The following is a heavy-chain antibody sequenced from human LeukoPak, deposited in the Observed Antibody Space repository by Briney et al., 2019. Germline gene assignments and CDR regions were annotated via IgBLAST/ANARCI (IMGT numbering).Heavy chain of an antibody. CDR1: GYTFTSYG. V-gene: IGHV1-18*04. J-gene: IGHJ4*02. CDR2: ISAYNGNT. CDR3: ASLGTQLERPYYFDY. D-gene: IGHD1-1*01. Sequence: ASVKVSCKASGYTFTSYGISWVRQAPGQGLEWMGWISAYNGNTNYAQKFQGRVTITADKSTSTAYMELSSLRSEDTAVYYCASLGTQLERPYYFDYWGQGTLVTVSS.